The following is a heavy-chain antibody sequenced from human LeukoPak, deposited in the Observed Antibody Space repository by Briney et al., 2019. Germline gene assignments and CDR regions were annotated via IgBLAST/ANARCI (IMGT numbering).Heavy chain of an antibody. J-gene: IGHJ5*02. CDR2: IYTSGST. CDR1: GGSISSGSYY. CDR3: ARIGYCSSTSCYGAWFDP. D-gene: IGHD2-2*01. Sequence: TSETLSLTCTVSGGSISSGSYYWSWIRQPAGKGLEWIGRIYTSGSTNYNPSLKSRVTISVDTSKNQFSLKLSSVTAADTAVYYCARIGYCSSTSCYGAWFDPWGQGTLVTVSS. V-gene: IGHV4-61*02.